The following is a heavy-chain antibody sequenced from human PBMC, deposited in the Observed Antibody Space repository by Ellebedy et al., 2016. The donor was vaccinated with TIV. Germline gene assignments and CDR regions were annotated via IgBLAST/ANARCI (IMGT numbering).Heavy chain of an antibody. Sequence: MPSETLSLTCAVKGGSFNGYFWSWIRQSPGKGLEWLGEITPSGTANYNPSLKSRVPMSVDTPEKQFSLRLTSVTAADTAVYYCARARGQYLYGSGSYFTNWGQGEMVNVSS. CDR2: ITPSGTA. V-gene: IGHV4-34*01. D-gene: IGHD3-10*01. CDR3: ARARGQYLYGSGSYFTN. CDR1: GGSFNGYF. J-gene: IGHJ4*02.